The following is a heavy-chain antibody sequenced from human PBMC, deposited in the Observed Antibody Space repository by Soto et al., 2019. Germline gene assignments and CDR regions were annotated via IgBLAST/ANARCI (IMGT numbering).Heavy chain of an antibody. CDR2: ISSSTSTI. Sequence: EVQLVESGGGLVQPGGSLILSCAASGFTFSHYSMNWVRQAPGKGLEWVSYISSSTSTIYYADSVKGRFTISRDNANTSLFLQMNSLRADHTAVYYCAKDIDVGGQGTLVTVSS. D-gene: IGHD2-15*01. J-gene: IGHJ4*02. CDR1: GFTFSHYS. V-gene: IGHV3-48*01. CDR3: AKDIDV.